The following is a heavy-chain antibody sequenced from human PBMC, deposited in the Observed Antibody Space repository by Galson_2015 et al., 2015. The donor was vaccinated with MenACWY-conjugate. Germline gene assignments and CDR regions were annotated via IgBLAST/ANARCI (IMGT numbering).Heavy chain of an antibody. Sequence: SLRLSCAASGFTFRHHGMNWVRQAPGKGLEWLSFISASGRTIYYADSLKGRFTISRDNAKNSLYLQMDSLRPEDTAVYYCAKDLSRSCYTVFALWGQGTLVPV. D-gene: IGHD6-13*01. V-gene: IGHV3-48*03. CDR3: AKDLSRSCYTVFAL. CDR2: ISASGRTI. J-gene: IGHJ1*01. CDR1: GFTFRHHG.